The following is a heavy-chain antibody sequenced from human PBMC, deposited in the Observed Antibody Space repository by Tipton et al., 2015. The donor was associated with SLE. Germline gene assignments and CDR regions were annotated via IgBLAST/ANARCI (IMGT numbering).Heavy chain of an antibody. CDR2: ISYDGSNK. J-gene: IGHJ4*02. CDR1: GFTFSSYA. Sequence: SLRLSCAASGFTFSSYAMDWVRQAPGKGLEWVAVISYDGSNKYYAESVKGRFTISRDNAKNALYLQMNSLRAEDTAVYYCARHRSLFGYDYWGQGTLVTVSS. D-gene: IGHD3-3*01. CDR3: ARHRSLFGYDY. V-gene: IGHV3-30-3*01.